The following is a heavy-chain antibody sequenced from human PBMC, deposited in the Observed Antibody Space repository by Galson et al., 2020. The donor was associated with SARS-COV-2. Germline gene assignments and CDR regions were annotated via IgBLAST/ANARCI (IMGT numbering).Heavy chain of an antibody. CDR2: IDWDDDK. D-gene: IGHD3-22*01. CDR3: ARMILYDSSGRVNYYGMDV. Sequence: SGHTLVKPTQTLTLTCTFSGFSLSTSGMCVSWIRQPPGKALEWLALIDWDDDKYYSTSLKTRLTISKDTSKNQVVLTMTNMDPVDTATYYCARMILYDSSGRVNYYGMDVWGQGTTVTVSS. V-gene: IGHV2-70*01. J-gene: IGHJ6*02. CDR1: GFSLSTSGMC.